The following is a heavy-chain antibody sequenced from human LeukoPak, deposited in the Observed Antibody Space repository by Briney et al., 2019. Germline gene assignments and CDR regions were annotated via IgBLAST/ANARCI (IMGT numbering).Heavy chain of an antibody. Sequence: GGSLRLSCAASGFTFSSYAMSWVRQAPGKGLEWVSATSGSGGSTYYADSVKGRFTISRDNSKNTLYLQMNSLRAEDTAVYYCAKVAVAGNPPRSPIYYFDYWGQGTLVTVSS. CDR1: GFTFSSYA. D-gene: IGHD6-19*01. V-gene: IGHV3-23*01. J-gene: IGHJ4*02. CDR2: TSGSGGST. CDR3: AKVAVAGNPPRSPIYYFDY.